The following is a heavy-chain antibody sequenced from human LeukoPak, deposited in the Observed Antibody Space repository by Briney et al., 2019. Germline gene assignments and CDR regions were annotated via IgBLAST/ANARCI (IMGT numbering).Heavy chain of an antibody. CDR1: GYTFITYG. CDR3: ARVPLSLGYGMDV. Sequence: ASVKVSCKASGYTFITYGIIWVRQAPGQGLEWMGWISAYNGNTNYAQKLQGRVTMTTDTSTSTAYMELRSLRSDDTAVYYCARVPLSLGYGMDVWGQGTTVTVSS. V-gene: IGHV1-18*01. D-gene: IGHD7-27*01. J-gene: IGHJ6*02. CDR2: ISAYNGNT.